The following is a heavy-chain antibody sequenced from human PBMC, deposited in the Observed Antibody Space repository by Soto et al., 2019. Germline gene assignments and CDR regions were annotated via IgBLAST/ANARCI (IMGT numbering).Heavy chain of an antibody. J-gene: IGHJ4*02. CDR1: GFTFSSYW. CDR3: ARMSGYDPPLFDH. V-gene: IGHV3-74*01. CDR2: INSDGSST. D-gene: IGHD5-12*01. Sequence: PGGSLRLSCAASGFTFSSYWMHWVRQAPGKGLVWVSRINSDGSSTSYADSVKGRFTISRDNAKNTLYLQMNSLRADDTAVYYCARMSGYDPPLFDHWGQGTRVTVSS.